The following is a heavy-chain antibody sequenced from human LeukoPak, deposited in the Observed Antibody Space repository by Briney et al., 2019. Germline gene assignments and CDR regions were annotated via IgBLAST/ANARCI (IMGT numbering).Heavy chain of an antibody. Sequence: GGSLRPTCAASGFTFSDYTMHWVPQAPGKGLEWVSSMRGSGLYTYYADSVKGRFTISRDNARNSLYLQMSSLTAEDTAEYYCARATSIDYWGQGTLVTVSS. CDR2: MRGSGLYT. V-gene: IGHV3-21*01. CDR1: GFTFSDYT. CDR3: ARATSIDY. J-gene: IGHJ4*02.